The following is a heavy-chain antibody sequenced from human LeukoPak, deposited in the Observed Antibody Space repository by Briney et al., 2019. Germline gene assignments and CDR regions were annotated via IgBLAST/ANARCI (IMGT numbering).Heavy chain of an antibody. CDR1: GFTFSSYS. J-gene: IGHJ6*03. CDR2: ISSSSSYI. D-gene: IGHD2-2*01. CDR3: ARERGLSRRYYYMDV. V-gene: IGHV3-21*01. Sequence: GGSLRLSCAASGFTFSSYSMNWVRQAPGKGLEGVSSISSSSSYIYYADSVKGRFTISRDNAKNTLYLQMNRLRAEDTAVYYCARERGLSRRYYYMDVWGKGTPVTVSS.